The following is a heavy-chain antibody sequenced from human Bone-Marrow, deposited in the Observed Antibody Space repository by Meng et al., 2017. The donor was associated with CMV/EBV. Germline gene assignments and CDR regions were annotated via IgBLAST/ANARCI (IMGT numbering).Heavy chain of an antibody. D-gene: IGHD1-26*01. CDR2: IYSGGST. V-gene: IGHV3-66*02. Sequence: GGSLRPSCAASGFTVSSNYMSWVRQAPGKGLEWVSVIYSGGSTYYADSVKGRFTISRDNSKNTLYLQMNSLRAEDTAVYYCGRDVSVRSPYYGMDVWGQGTTVTVSS. J-gene: IGHJ6*02. CDR3: GRDVSVRSPYYGMDV. CDR1: GFTVSSNY.